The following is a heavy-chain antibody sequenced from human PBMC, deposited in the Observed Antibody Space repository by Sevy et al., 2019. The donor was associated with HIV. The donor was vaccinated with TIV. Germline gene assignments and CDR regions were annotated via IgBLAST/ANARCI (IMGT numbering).Heavy chain of an antibody. CDR1: GFTFSNAW. J-gene: IGHJ3*02. V-gene: IGHV3-15*01. CDR2: IKSKTDGGTT. Sequence: GGSLRLSCAASGFTFSNAWMSWVRQAPVKGLEWVGRIKSKTDGGTTDYAAPVKGRFTISRDDSKNTLYLQMNSLKTEDTAVYYCTTAAVAGLDAFDIWGQGTMVTVSS. D-gene: IGHD6-19*01. CDR3: TTAAVAGLDAFDI.